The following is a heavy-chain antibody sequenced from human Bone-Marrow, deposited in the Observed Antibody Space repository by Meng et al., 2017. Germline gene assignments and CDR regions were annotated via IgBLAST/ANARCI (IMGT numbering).Heavy chain of an antibody. CDR2: ITGNGDST. V-gene: IGHV3-64*01. Sequence: GESLKISCAASGFTFSSYHMHWVRQAPGKGLEYVSSITGNGDSTYYANSVKGRFTISRDNSKNTLYLQMGSLRAEDMALYYCARGVSYGDYWGQGKLV. CDR1: GFTFSSYH. D-gene: IGHD4-17*01. CDR3: ARGVSYGDY. J-gene: IGHJ4*02.